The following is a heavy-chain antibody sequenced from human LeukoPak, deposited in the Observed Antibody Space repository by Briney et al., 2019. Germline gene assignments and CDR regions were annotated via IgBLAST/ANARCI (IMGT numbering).Heavy chain of an antibody. V-gene: IGHV1-69*13. Sequence: SVKVSCKASGGTFSSYAISWVRQAPGQGLEWMGGIIPIFGTANYAQKFQGRVTITADESTSTAYMELSSLRSEDTAVYYCARGGKRWLQLTAFDIWGQGTMVTVSS. CDR2: IIPIFGTA. CDR1: GGTFSSYA. J-gene: IGHJ3*02. D-gene: IGHD5-24*01. CDR3: ARGGKRWLQLTAFDI.